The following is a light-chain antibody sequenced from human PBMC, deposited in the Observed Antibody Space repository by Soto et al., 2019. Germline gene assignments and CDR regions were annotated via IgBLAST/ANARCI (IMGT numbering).Light chain of an antibody. CDR1: QSLLHSTGYTY. CDR2: LGS. Sequence: DIVMTQSSLSLPVTPGEPASISCRSSQSLLHSTGYTYLDWYLQRPGQSLQLLIYLGSNRASGVPDRFSGSGSGTDFTLKISRVEAEDVGVYYCVQVLQTVWTFGQGTKVEI. CDR3: VQVLQTVWT. J-gene: IGKJ1*01. V-gene: IGKV2-28*01.